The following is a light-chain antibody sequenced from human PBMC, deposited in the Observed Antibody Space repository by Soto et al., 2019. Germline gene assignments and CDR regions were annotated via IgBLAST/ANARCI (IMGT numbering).Light chain of an antibody. J-gene: IGLJ1*01. V-gene: IGLV2-14*01. Sequence: QSVLTQPASVSGSPGQSITISCDGTSSDIGDYNYVSWYQQHPGKVPKVIIYDVSNRPSGVSYRFSGSKSGNTASLTVSGLQAEDEADYYCCSYTRSGTLIFGTGTKLTVL. CDR1: SSDIGDYNY. CDR3: CSYTRSGTLI. CDR2: DVS.